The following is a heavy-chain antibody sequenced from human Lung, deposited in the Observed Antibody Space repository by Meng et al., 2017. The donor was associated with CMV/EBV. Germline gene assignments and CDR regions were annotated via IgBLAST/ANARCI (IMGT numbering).Heavy chain of an antibody. CDR3: ARVVTALWGYYFDY. J-gene: IGHJ4*02. Sequence: APGLLMPSGTLSLTSDVPGGSSSSSNWWSWVRQPPGKGLEWIGEIYHSGSTNYNPSLKSRVTISVDKSKNQFSLKLSSVTAADTAVYYCARVVTALWGYYFDYWGQGTLVTVSS. D-gene: IGHD2-21*02. V-gene: IGHV4-4*02. CDR2: IYHSGST. CDR1: GGSSSSSNW.